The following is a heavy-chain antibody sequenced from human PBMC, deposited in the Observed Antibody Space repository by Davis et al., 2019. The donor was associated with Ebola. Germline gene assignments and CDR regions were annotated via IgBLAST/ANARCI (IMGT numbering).Heavy chain of an antibody. Sequence: AASVKVSCKASGYTFTGYYIHWVRQAPGQGLEWMGWISPNPGGSNYAQKFQGSVTMTRDTSISTAYMELSRLRSDDTAVYYCARSYHYDTSGYLPSLDYWGQGTLVTVSS. CDR3: ARSYHYDTSGYLPSLDY. CDR2: ISPNPGGS. CDR1: GYTFTGYY. J-gene: IGHJ4*02. D-gene: IGHD3-22*01. V-gene: IGHV1-2*04.